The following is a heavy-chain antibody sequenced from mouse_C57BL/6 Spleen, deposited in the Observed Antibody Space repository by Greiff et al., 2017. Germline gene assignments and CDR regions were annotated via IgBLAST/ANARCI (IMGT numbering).Heavy chain of an antibody. Sequence: EVKLVESGGGLVKPGGSLKLSCAASGFTFSDYGMHWVRQAPEKGLEWVAYISRGSSTIYYADTVKGRFTISRDNAKNTLFLQMTSLRSEDTAMYYCARPGSPYYYGSGYYFDYWGQGTTLTVSS. CDR3: ARPGSPYYYGSGYYFDY. V-gene: IGHV5-17*01. CDR1: GFTFSDYG. J-gene: IGHJ2*01. D-gene: IGHD1-1*01. CDR2: ISRGSSTI.